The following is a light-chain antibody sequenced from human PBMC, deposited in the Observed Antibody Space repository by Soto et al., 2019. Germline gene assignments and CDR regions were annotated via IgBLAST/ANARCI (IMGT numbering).Light chain of an antibody. CDR2: DGS. CDR3: HQYNSFYLSS. J-gene: IGKJ2*03. Sequence: DLQMTQSPSVLSASVGDRVTITCRASQHITHWLAWYQQKPGKAPKLLIYDGSTLEDGVPSRFSGTGSGTEFTLTISGLQTDDFATYYWHQYNSFYLSSCGQGNRLEIK. V-gene: IGKV1-5*01. CDR1: QHITHW.